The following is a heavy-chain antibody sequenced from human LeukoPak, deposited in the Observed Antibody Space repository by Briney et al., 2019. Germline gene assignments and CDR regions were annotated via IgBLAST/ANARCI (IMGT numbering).Heavy chain of an antibody. CDR2: IIPIFGAA. J-gene: IGHJ4*02. V-gene: IGHV1-69*13. CDR3: ASLYSYGSGKYDY. D-gene: IGHD5-18*01. Sequence: SVKVSCKASGGTFSSYAISWVRQAPGQGLEWMGGIIPIFGAANYAQKSQGRVTITADESTSTAYMELSSLRSEDTAVYYCASLYSYGSGKYDYWGQGTLVTVSS. CDR1: GGTFSSYA.